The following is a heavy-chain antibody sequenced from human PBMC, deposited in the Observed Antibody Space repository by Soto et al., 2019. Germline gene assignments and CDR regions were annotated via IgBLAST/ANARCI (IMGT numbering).Heavy chain of an antibody. Sequence: QVQLVQSGAEVKKPGASVKVSCKASGYTFISYGISWVRQAPGQGLEWMGWINAFNGNTNYAQKLQGRVTMTRDTSTSTAYMELRSLRPDDTAVYYCARYPVAGTYFDYWGQGTLVTVSS. D-gene: IGHD6-19*01. CDR1: GYTFISYG. CDR3: ARYPVAGTYFDY. V-gene: IGHV1-18*01. J-gene: IGHJ4*02. CDR2: INAFNGNT.